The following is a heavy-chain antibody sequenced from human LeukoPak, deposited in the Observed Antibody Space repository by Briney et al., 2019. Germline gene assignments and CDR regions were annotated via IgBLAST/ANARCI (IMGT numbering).Heavy chain of an antibody. CDR2: LYAGGST. D-gene: IGHD1-1*01. V-gene: IGHV3-66*01. Sequence: GGSLWLSCTASGFTMSGIHMNWVGQAPGKGLDWVSGLYAGGSTYYAGSVTGRFTISRDDSKNTLYLQMTGLRVDDTAIYYCVRGNGNVGGRLDPWGQGAWVIVSS. J-gene: IGHJ5*02. CDR1: GFTMSGIH. CDR3: VRGNGNVGGRLDP.